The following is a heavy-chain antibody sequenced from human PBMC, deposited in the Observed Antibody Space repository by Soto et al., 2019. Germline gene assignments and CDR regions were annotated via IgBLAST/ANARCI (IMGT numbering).Heavy chain of an antibody. V-gene: IGHV3-30*18. Sequence: QVQLVESGGGVVQPGRSLRLSCAASGFTFSSYGMHWVRQAPGKGLEWVAVISYDGSKEFYADSVKGRFTISRDNSKNTLYLQMNSLRAEDTAVYYCAKDLRLWSKDYYYYGMDVWXXGTTVTVSS. J-gene: IGHJ6*04. CDR2: ISYDGSKE. CDR3: AKDLRLWSKDYYYYGMDV. CDR1: GFTFSSYG. D-gene: IGHD5-18*01.